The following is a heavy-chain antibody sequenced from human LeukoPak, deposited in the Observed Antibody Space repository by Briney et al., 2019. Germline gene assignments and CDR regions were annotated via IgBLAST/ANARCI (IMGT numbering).Heavy chain of an antibody. J-gene: IGHJ5*02. CDR3: ARVGFNWFDP. CDR1: GGSISSGGYS. V-gene: IGHV4-30-2*01. D-gene: IGHD2-15*01. CDR2: IYHSGST. Sequence: SETLSLTCVVSGGSISSGGYSWSWIRQPPGKGLEWIGYIYHSGSTYYNPSLKSRVTISVDRSKNQFSLKLSSVTAADTAVYYCARVGFNWFDPWGQGTLVTVSS.